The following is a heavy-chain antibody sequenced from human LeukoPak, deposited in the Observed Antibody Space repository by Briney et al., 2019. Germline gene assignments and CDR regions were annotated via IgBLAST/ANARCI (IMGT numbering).Heavy chain of an antibody. CDR2: IYISGST. CDR1: GGSVGDSSYY. J-gene: IGHJ6*03. CDR3: ASSKYYYYYYMDV. D-gene: IGHD2-2*01. V-gene: IGHV4-39*07. Sequence: SETLSLTCTVSGGSVGDSSYYWAWIRQPPGKGLEWIGRIYISGSTNYNPSLKSRVTISVDTSKNQFSLKLSSVTAADTAVYYCASSKYYYYYYMDVWGKGTTVTISS.